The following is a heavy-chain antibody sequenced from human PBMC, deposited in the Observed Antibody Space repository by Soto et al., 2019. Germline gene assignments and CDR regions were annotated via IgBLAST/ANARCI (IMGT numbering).Heavy chain of an antibody. Sequence: PGESRGLNCGTSGLTLSRYAMHWVRQAPGKGLEWVAVISYDGSNKYYADSVKGRFTISRDNSKNTLYLQMNSLRAEDTAVYYCARDPMIVVVAGAFDIWGQGTMVTVS. CDR3: ARDPMIVVVAGAFDI. D-gene: IGHD3-22*01. J-gene: IGHJ3*02. CDR1: GLTLSRYA. V-gene: IGHV3-30-3*01. CDR2: ISYDGSNK.